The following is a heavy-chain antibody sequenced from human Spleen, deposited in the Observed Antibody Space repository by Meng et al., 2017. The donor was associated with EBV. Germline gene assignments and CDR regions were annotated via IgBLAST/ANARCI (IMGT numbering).Heavy chain of an antibody. J-gene: IGHJ4*02. CDR3: ARDSPSTTGAPTCDY. CDR2: ISAYNGNT. D-gene: IGHD1-1*01. CDR1: GYTFTNYG. Sequence: QFQFVQSGSEVRKPGASVKVSCKASGYTFTNYGVSWVRQVPGQGLEWMGYISAYNGNTDFAQSLQGRVTMTTDTSTSIAYMELRSLRSDDTAVYYCARDSPSTTGAPTCDYWGQGTLVTVSS. V-gene: IGHV1-18*01.